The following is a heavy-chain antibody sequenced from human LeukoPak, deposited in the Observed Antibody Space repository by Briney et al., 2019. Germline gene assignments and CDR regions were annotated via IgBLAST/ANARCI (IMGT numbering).Heavy chain of an antibody. CDR3: ARDGFGSSWFQDYCYALDV. CDR2: VSSSGTYI. J-gene: IGHJ6*02. CDR1: GFTFTRYS. D-gene: IGHD6-13*01. Sequence: GESLRLSCVASGFTFTRYSMNWVRQAPGKGLEWVSSVSSSGTYIYYADSVKGRFTISRDNAKNSLSLQMNSLRAEDTALYYCARDGFGSSWFQDYCYALDVWGQGTTVTVSS. V-gene: IGHV3-21*01.